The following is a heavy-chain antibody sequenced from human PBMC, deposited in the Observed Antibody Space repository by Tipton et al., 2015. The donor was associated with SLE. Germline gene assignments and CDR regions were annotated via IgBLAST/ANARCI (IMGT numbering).Heavy chain of an antibody. J-gene: IGHJ3*02. CDR1: GFTFSTYA. Sequence: SLRLSCAASGFTFSTYAMHWVRQAPGKGLEWVAVISSDGSHTNYAVSVKGRFTISRDNSENSLYLQMNSLRTEDTAVYFCAREPRDTGPFDNWGQGTMVIVSS. V-gene: IGHV3-30*04. CDR3: AREPRDTGPFDN. CDR2: ISSDGSHT. D-gene: IGHD5-18*01.